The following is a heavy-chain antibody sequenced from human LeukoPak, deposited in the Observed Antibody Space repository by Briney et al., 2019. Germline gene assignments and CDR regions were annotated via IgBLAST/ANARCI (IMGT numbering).Heavy chain of an antibody. CDR2: TYSSGYT. Sequence: PGGSLRLSCAASGLTVSSNYMSWVRQAPGKGLEWVSLTYSSGYTYYADSVKGRFTISRDNSKNTLFLQMNTLTAGDTAMYYCTTTFLSGDGQKVGSFDYWGRGTLVTVSS. J-gene: IGHJ4*02. CDR3: TTTFLSGDGQKVGSFDY. CDR1: GLTVSSNY. V-gene: IGHV3-53*01. D-gene: IGHD5-24*01.